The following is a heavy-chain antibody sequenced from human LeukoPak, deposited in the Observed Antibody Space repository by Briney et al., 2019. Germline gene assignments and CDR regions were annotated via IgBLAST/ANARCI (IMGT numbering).Heavy chain of an antibody. CDR1: GYTFTSYG. Sequence: ASVKVSCKASGYTFTSYGISWVRQAPGQGLEWMGWISAYNGNTNYAQKLQGRVTMTTDTSTGTAYMELRSLRSDDTAVYYCARTKDSSGYDAFDIWGQGTMVTVSS. CDR2: ISAYNGNT. V-gene: IGHV1-18*01. D-gene: IGHD3-22*01. CDR3: ARTKDSSGYDAFDI. J-gene: IGHJ3*02.